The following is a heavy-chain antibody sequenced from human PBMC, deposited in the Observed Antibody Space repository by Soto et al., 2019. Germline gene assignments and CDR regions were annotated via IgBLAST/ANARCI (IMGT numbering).Heavy chain of an antibody. Sequence: SETLSLTCTVSGGSISSGGYYWSWIRQHPGKGLEWIGYIYYSGSTYYNPSLKSRVTISVDTSMNQFSLKLSSVTAADTAVYYCASLRMTMVRGDPNWFDPWGQGTLVTVSS. D-gene: IGHD3-10*01. CDR1: GGSISSGGYY. J-gene: IGHJ5*02. V-gene: IGHV4-31*02. CDR2: IYYSGST. CDR3: ASLRMTMVRGDPNWFDP.